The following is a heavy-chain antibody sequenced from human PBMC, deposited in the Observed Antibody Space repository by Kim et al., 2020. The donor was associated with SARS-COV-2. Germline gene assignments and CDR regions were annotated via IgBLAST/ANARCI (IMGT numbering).Heavy chain of an antibody. Sequence: GGSLRLSCAASGFTFSSYSMNWVRQAPGKGLEWVSSISSSSSYIYYADSVKGRFTISRDNAKNSLYLQMNSLRAEDTAVYYCARDGYYYGSGRPYYFDYWGQGTLVTVSS. J-gene: IGHJ4*02. CDR1: GFTFSSYS. D-gene: IGHD3-10*01. V-gene: IGHV3-21*01. CDR3: ARDGYYYGSGRPYYFDY. CDR2: ISSSSSYI.